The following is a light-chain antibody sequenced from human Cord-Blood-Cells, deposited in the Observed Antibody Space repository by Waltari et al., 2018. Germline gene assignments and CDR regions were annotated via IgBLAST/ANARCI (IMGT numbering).Light chain of an antibody. Sequence: EIVLTQSPATLSLSPGETATLSCRASQSVSSYLAWYQQKPGQAPRLLIYDASNRATGIPAGFSGSGSGTDFTLTISSLEPEDFAVYYCQQRSNWPLTFGGGTKVEIK. CDR2: DAS. CDR1: QSVSSY. CDR3: QQRSNWPLT. V-gene: IGKV3-11*01. J-gene: IGKJ4*01.